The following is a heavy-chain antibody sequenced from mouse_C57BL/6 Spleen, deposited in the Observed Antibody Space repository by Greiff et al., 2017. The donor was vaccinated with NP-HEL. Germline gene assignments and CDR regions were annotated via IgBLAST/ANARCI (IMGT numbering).Heavy chain of an antibody. CDR3: ARAAIYYDYDGDV. Sequence: EVKLVESGGGLVKPGGSLKLSCAASGFTFSSYAMSWVRQTPEKRLEWVATISAGGSYTYYPDNVKGRFTISRDNAKNNLYMQMSHLKSEDTAMYYCARAAIYYDYDGDVWGTGTTVTVSS. D-gene: IGHD2-4*01. CDR2: ISAGGSYT. V-gene: IGHV5-4*03. J-gene: IGHJ1*03. CDR1: GFTFSSYA.